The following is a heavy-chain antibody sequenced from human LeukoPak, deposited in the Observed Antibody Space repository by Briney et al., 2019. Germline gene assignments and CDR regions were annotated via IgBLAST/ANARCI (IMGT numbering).Heavy chain of an antibody. CDR3: ARIFYGSGSLSPMDY. CDR2: IDWDDDK. J-gene: IGHJ4*02. Sequence: SGPTLVNPTQTLTLTCTFSGFSLSTSGMCVSWIRQPPGKALEWLARIDWDDDKYYSTSLKTRLTISKDTSKNQVVLTMTNMDPVDTATYYCARIFYGSGSLSPMDYWGQGTPVTVSS. CDR1: GFSLSTSGMC. D-gene: IGHD3-10*01. V-gene: IGHV2-70*11.